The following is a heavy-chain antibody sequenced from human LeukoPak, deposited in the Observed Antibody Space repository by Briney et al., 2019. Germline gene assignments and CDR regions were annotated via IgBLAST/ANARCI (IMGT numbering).Heavy chain of an antibody. V-gene: IGHV4-39*01. CDR3: ARHVTAAGSGWFDP. J-gene: IGHJ5*02. CDR2: IYYSGST. D-gene: IGHD6-13*01. Sequence: SETLSLTCTVSGGSISSSSYYWGWIRQPPGQGLEWIGSIYYSGSTHYNPSLKSRVTISVDTSKNQFSLKLSSVTAADTAVYYCARHVTAAGSGWFDPWGQGTLGTVSS. CDR1: GGSISSSSYY.